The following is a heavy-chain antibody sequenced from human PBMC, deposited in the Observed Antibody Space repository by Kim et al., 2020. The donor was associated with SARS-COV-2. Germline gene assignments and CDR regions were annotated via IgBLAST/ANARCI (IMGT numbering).Heavy chain of an antibody. Sequence: RKLQGRVTMTTDTSTSTAYMELRSLRSDDTAVYYCARSHFGYFDWLLTDYWGQGTLVTVSS. V-gene: IGHV1-18*01. J-gene: IGHJ4*02. D-gene: IGHD3-9*01. CDR3: ARSHFGYFDWLLTDY.